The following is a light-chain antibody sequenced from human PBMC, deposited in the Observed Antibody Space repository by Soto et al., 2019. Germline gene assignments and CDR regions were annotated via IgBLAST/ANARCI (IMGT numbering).Light chain of an antibody. V-gene: IGLV7-46*01. CDR3: LLPYSGVYV. Sequence: QAVVTQEPSLTVSPGGTVTLTCGSNTGAVTRGLYPYWFQQKPGQAPRTLIYDTRNKHSWTPARFSGSLLGGKAALTLSGALPEDEAEYYCLLPYSGVYVFGTGTKLTVL. J-gene: IGLJ1*01. CDR2: DTR. CDR1: TGAVTRGLY.